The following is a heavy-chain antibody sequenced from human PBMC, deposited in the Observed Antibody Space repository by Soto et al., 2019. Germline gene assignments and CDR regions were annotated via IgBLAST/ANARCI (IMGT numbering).Heavy chain of an antibody. CDR2: IFHSGST. CDR3: ASRCPTYRRSHYYPLDF. CDR1: GDSISSSNW. Sequence: QVQLQESGPGLVKPSGTLSLTCAVSGDSISSSNWWSWVRQSPGKGLEWIGDIFHSGSTNYNPSLKSRVTVSLDKSKNQFSLKLNSVTAADTAVYYCASRCPTYRRSHYYPLDFWGQGTLVTVSS. J-gene: IGHJ4*02. D-gene: IGHD3-22*01. V-gene: IGHV4-4*02.